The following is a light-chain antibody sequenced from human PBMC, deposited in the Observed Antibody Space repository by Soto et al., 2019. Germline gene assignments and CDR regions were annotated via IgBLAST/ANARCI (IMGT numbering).Light chain of an antibody. J-gene: IGKJ2*01. CDR1: QSISSS. V-gene: IGKV1-5*01. CDR2: DAS. Sequence: IEMTQSPSTLSASVGDRVTITCRASQSISSSLAWYQYKPGRAPQLLIFDASTLQTGVPSRFSSGGFGTEFSLTITGVQPDDFATHCCQQHNDFSTLTFRQRAKVDIK. CDR3: QQHNDFSTLT.